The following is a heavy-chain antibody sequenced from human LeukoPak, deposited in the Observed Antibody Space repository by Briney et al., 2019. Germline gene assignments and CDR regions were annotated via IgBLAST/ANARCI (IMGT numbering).Heavy chain of an antibody. D-gene: IGHD1-26*01. Sequence: KASETLSLTCTVSGGSISSYYWSWIRQPPGKGLEWIGYIYYSGSTNYNPSLKSRVTISVDTSKNQFSLKLSSVNAADTAVYYCARDVGLGYWGQGTLVTVSS. CDR2: IYYSGST. J-gene: IGHJ4*02. CDR1: GGSISSYY. V-gene: IGHV4-59*01. CDR3: ARDVGLGY.